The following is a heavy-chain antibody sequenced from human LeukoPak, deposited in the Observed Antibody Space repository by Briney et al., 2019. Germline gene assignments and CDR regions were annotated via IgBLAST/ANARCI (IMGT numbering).Heavy chain of an antibody. J-gene: IGHJ6*03. V-gene: IGHV1-69*13. CDR2: IIPIFGTA. CDR1: VGTFSSYT. CDR3: ARESYGLRGYYYMDV. D-gene: IGHD3-10*01. Sequence: ASLKVSCKASVGTFSSYTISWVRQAPGQGVEWMCGIIPIFGTANYAQKFQGRVTITADESTSTAYMELSSLRSEDTAVYYCARESYGLRGYYYMDVWGKGTTVTISS.